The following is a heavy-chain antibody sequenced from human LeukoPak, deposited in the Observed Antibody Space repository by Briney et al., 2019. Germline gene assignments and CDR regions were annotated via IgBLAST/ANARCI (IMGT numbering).Heavy chain of an antibody. V-gene: IGHV4-59*01. CDR3: ARQGYSSSSETRYFQH. D-gene: IGHD6-13*01. J-gene: IGHJ1*01. CDR1: GGSIISYY. CDR2: IYYSGTT. Sequence: PSETLSLTCTVAGGSIISYYWSWIRQPPGKGLEWIGYIYYSGTTNYNPSLKSRVTISLDTSKDQFSLKLSSVAAADTAVYYCARQGYSSSSETRYFQHWGQGTLVTVSS.